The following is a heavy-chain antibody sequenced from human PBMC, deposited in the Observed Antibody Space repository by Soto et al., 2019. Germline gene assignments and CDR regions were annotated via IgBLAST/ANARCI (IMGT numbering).Heavy chain of an antibody. J-gene: IGHJ4*02. CDR1: GYSFTAFH. V-gene: IGHV1-46*01. Sequence: ASVKVSCKASGYSFTAFHMHWVRQAPGLGLEWMGIISPNIGHANIAQRFQGRVALTWDTSTSTVYMELSGLRSDDTAVYYCARAPYSSSSFFFDYWGQGTPVTVSS. D-gene: IGHD6-6*01. CDR3: ARAPYSSSSFFFDY. CDR2: ISPNIGHA.